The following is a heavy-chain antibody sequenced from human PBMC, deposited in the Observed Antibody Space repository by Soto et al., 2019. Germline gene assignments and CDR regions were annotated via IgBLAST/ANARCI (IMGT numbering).Heavy chain of an antibody. CDR3: AKNGQPPYYYYGLDV. CDR2: ISGYNGHT. D-gene: IGHD2-8*01. J-gene: IGHJ6*02. CDR1: GYTFTTYG. V-gene: IGHV1-18*01. Sequence: ASVKVSCKASGYTFTTYGISWVRQAPGQGLEWMGWISGYNGHTKYAQKFQGRVTMTTDTSTGTAYMELRSLTSDDTAIYYCAKNGQPPYYYYGLDVWGQGTKVTVSS.